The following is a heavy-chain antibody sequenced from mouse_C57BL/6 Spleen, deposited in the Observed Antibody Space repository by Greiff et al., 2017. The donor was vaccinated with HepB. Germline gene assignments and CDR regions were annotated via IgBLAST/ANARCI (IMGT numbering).Heavy chain of an antibody. V-gene: IGHV1-9*01. CDR2: ILPGSGST. CDR3: AREEATCAWFAY. J-gene: IGHJ3*01. CDR1: GYTFTGYW. Sequence: QVQLQQSGAELMKPGASVKLSCKATGYTFTGYWIEWVKQRPGHGLEWIGEILPGSGSTNYNEKFKGKATFTADTSSNTAYMQLSSLTTEDSAIYYCAREEATCAWFAYWGQGTLVTVSA. D-gene: IGHD3-2*02.